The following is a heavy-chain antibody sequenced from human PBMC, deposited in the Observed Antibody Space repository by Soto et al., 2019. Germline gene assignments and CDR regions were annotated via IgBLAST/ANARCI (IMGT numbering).Heavy chain of an antibody. CDR3: ATFWAQYNWFDP. D-gene: IGHD3-3*01. J-gene: IGHJ5*02. V-gene: IGHV1-24*01. CDR1: GYTLTDLS. CDR2: FDPEDGET. Sequence: ASVKVSCKVSGYTLTDLSMHWVRQAPGKGLEWMGGFDPEDGETIYAQKFQGRVTMTEDTSTDTAYMELSSLRSEDTAVYYCATFWAQYNWFDPWGQGTLVTVSS.